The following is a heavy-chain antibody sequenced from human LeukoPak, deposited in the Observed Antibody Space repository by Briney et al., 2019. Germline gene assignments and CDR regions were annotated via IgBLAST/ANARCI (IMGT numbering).Heavy chain of an antibody. Sequence: PSETLSLTCTVSGGSISSYYWSWIQQPPGKGLEWIGYIYYSGSTNYNPSLKSRVTISVDTSKNQFSLKLSSVTAADTAVYYCASTGSPYYYGMDVWGQGTTVTVSS. V-gene: IGHV4-59*08. CDR1: GGSISSYY. CDR2: IYYSGST. J-gene: IGHJ6*02. CDR3: ASTGSPYYYGMDV.